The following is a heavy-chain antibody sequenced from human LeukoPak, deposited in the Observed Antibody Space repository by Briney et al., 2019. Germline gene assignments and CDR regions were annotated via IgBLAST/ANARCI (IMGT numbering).Heavy chain of an antibody. CDR3: AKPRIPVAGTDLDF. CDR1: GFTFSSYG. CDR2: ISYDGSNQ. Sequence: GRFLRLSCAASGFTFSSYGVHWVRQAPGKGLEWVAVISYDGSNQHYADSVKGRFTISRDNSKNTLYLQMNSLRGEDTAVYYCAKPRIPVAGTDLDFWGQGTLVTVSS. J-gene: IGHJ4*02. V-gene: IGHV3-30*18. D-gene: IGHD6-19*01.